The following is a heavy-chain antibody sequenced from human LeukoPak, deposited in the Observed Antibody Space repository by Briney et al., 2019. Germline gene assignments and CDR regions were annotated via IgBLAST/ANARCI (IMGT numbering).Heavy chain of an antibody. CDR3: ARDSSGWYDGKYYFDY. Sequence: ASVKVSCKASGYTFTSYYMHWVRQAPGQGLEWMGIINPSGGSTSYAQKFQGRVTITADKSTSTAYMELSSLRSEDTAVYYCARDSSGWYDGKYYFDYWGQGTLVTVSS. V-gene: IGHV1-46*01. CDR1: GYTFTSYY. CDR2: INPSGGST. D-gene: IGHD6-19*01. J-gene: IGHJ4*02.